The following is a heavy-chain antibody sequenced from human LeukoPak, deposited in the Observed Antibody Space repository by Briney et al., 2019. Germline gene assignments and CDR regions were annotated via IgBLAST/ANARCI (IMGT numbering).Heavy chain of an antibody. J-gene: IGHJ6*02. Sequence: SETLSLTCTVSGGSISSYYWSWIRQPPGKGLEWIGYIHYSGSTNYNPSLKSRVTISVDTSKNQFSLKLSSVTAADTAVYYCARVPRLSGSYYGNYYYGMDVWGQGTTVTVSS. CDR2: IHYSGST. V-gene: IGHV4-59*01. CDR1: GGSISSYY. CDR3: ARVPRLSGSYYGNYYYGMDV. D-gene: IGHD1-26*01.